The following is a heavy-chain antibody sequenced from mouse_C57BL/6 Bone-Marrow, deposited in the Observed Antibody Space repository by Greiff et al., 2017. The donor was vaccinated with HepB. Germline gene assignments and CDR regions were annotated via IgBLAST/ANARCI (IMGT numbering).Heavy chain of an antibody. CDR1: GFNIKDDY. D-gene: IGHD1-1*01. J-gene: IGHJ3*01. V-gene: IGHV14-4*01. CDR3: EFPYYCGSSWFAY. CDR2: IDPENGDT. Sequence: VQLQQSGAELVRPGASVKLSCTASGFNIKDDYMHWVKQRPEQGLEWIGWIDPENGDTEYASKFQGKATITADTSSNTAYLQLSSLKSEDTAVYYCEFPYYCGSSWFAYWGQGTLVTVSA.